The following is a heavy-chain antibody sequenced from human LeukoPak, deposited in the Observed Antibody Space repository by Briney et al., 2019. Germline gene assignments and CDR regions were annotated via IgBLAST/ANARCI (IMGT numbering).Heavy chain of an antibody. CDR1: GFTFSSYS. V-gene: IGHV3-21*01. J-gene: IGHJ4*02. D-gene: IGHD1-26*01. Sequence: GGSLRLSCAASGFTFSSYSMNWVRQAPGKGLEWVSSISSSSSYIYYADSVKGRFTISRDNAKNSLYLQTDSLRAEDTAVYYCASGSFQYFDYWGRGTLVTVSS. CDR2: ISSSSSYI. CDR3: ASGSFQYFDY.